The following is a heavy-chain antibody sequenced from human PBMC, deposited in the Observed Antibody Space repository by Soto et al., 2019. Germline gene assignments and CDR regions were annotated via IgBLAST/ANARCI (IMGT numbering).Heavy chain of an antibody. CDR1: GFTFSSYW. CDR3: ARVLAPDYDFWSGYYSAPYYYYYGMDV. CDR2: INSDGSST. Sequence: PGGSLRLSCAASGFTFSSYWMHWVRQAPGKGLVWVSRINSDGSSTSYADSVKGRFTISRDNAKNTLYLQMNSLRAEDTAVYYCARVLAPDYDFWSGYYSAPYYYYYGMDVWGQGTTVTV. V-gene: IGHV3-74*01. D-gene: IGHD3-3*01. J-gene: IGHJ6*02.